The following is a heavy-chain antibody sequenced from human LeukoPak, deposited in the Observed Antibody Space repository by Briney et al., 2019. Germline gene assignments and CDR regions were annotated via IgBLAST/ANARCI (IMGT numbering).Heavy chain of an antibody. D-gene: IGHD2-2*01. CDR1: GDSVSSNSAA. CDR3: AKSASTLVATYWYFDL. V-gene: IGHV6-1*01. CDR2: TYYRSKWYS. J-gene: IGHJ2*01. Sequence: SQTLSLTCAISGDSVSSNSAAWNWIRQSPSRGLEWLGRTYYRSKWYSDYAVSVTGRVTINPDTSKNQISLQLNSVTPEDTAVYYCAKSASTLVATYWYFDLWGRGTLVTVSS.